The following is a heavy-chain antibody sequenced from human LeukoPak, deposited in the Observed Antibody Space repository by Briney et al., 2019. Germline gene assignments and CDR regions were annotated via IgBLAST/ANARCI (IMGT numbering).Heavy chain of an antibody. V-gene: IGHV3-30*03. J-gene: IGHJ4*02. CDR3: VADFDY. Sequence: GGSLRLSCAASGFTFSSYGMHWVRQGPGKGLEWLAVISYDGNNHYSADSVKGRYTISRDNSKNTLYLQMNTLTAEDTAVYYCVADFDYWGQGTLVSVSS. CDR1: GFTFSSYG. CDR2: ISYDGNNH.